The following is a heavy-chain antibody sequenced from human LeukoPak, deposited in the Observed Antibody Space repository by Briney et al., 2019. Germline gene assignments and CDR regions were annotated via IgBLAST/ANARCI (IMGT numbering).Heavy chain of an antibody. Sequence: ASVKVSCKASGYTFTGHYMHWVRQAPGQGLEWMGWINPNSGGTNYAQKFQGRVTMTRDTSISTAYMELSRLRSDDTAVYYCAQAGYGSGSYYNTGGDLDYWGQGTLVTVSS. V-gene: IGHV1-2*02. CDR3: AQAGYGSGSYYNTGGDLDY. CDR2: INPNSGGT. J-gene: IGHJ4*02. CDR1: GYTFTGHY. D-gene: IGHD3-10*01.